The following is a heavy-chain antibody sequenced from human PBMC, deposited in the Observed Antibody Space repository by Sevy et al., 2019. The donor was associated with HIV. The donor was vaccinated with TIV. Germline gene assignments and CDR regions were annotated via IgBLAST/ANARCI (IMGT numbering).Heavy chain of an antibody. J-gene: IGHJ4*02. CDR1: GFTFGDYA. V-gene: IGHV3-49*03. CDR2: IRSKAYGGTT. CDR3: TRVGGIAAAGTGEVY. Sequence: GGSVRLSCTASGFTFGDYAMSWFRQAPGKGLEWVGFIRSKAYGGTTEYAASVKGRFTISRDDSKSIAYLQMNSLKTEDTAVYYCTRVGGIAAAGTGEVYWGQGTLVTVSS. D-gene: IGHD6-13*01.